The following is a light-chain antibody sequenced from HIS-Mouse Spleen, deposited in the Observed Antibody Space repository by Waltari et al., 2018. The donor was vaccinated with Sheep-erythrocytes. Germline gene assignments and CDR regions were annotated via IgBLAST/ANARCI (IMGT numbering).Light chain of an antibody. CDR1: SSDVGGYNY. J-gene: IGLJ3*02. CDR2: GVS. Sequence: QSALTQPPSASGSPGQSVTIPCTGTSSDVGGYNYVSWYQQHPGKAPKRMIYGVSKRPSGVPDRFSGSKSGNTASLTVSGLQAEDEADYYCSSYAGSNNWVFGGGTKLTVL. CDR3: SSYAGSNNWV. V-gene: IGLV2-8*01.